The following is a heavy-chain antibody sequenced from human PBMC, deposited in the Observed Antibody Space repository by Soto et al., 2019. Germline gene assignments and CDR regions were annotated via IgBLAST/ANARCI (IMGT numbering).Heavy chain of an antibody. CDR2: IIPIFGTA. CDR1: GGTFSSYA. J-gene: IGHJ4*02. CDR3: ASRHVDTAMVVDY. D-gene: IGHD5-18*01. Sequence: GASVKVSCKASGGTFSSYAISWVRQAPGQGLEWMGGIIPIFGTANYAQKFQGRVTITADKSTSTAYMELSSLRSEDTAVYYCASRHVDTAMVVDYWGQGTLVTVSS. V-gene: IGHV1-69*06.